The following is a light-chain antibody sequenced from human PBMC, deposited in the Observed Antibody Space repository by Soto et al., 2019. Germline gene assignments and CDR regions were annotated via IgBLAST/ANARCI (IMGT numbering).Light chain of an antibody. CDR3: HQYNNWPPWT. Sequence: EIVLTPSPASLSLSPGERATLSCRAGQSVSDYLAWYQQKPGQPPRLLFFDPFNRATGDPARFRAGASGTDFPLIINSLEPGDFAVDYCHQYNNWPPWTFDQGTKVDTK. CDR1: QSVSDY. V-gene: IGKV3-11*01. CDR2: DPF. J-gene: IGKJ1*01.